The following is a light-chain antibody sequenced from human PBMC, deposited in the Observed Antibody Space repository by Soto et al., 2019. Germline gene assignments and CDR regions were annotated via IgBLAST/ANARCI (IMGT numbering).Light chain of an antibody. CDR2: GAS. CDR1: QSFSRNY. V-gene: IGKV3-20*01. J-gene: IGKJ2*01. CDR3: QQYGSSPPYT. Sequence: EIVLTQSPGTLSLSPGERATLFCRASQSFSRNYLAWYQQKPGQAPRLLIYGASNRSTDIPDRFSGSGSGTDFPLTISRLEREDFAVYYCQQYGSSPPYTFGQGTKLEIK.